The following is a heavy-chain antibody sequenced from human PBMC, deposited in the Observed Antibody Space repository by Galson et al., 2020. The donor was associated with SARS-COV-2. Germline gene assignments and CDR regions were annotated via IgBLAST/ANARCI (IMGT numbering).Heavy chain of an antibody. CDR1: SGFIKNNY. CDR3: AGHTFGGRGFYSYYPGVDV. J-gene: IGHJ6*02. D-gene: IGHD3-10*01. Sequence: ETSETLSLTCTVSSGFIKNNYWSWIRLPPGKGLEYIGNIDYSGRTNYSPSLKSRVSISMDTSKNQFSLTLSSVTAADTAVYYCAGHTFGGRGFYSYYPGVDVWVQGTTVSVSS. CDR2: IDYSGRT. V-gene: IGHV4-59*08.